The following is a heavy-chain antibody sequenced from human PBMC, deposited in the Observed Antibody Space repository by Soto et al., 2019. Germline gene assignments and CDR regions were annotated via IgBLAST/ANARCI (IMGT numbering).Heavy chain of an antibody. CDR2: FDPEDGET. D-gene: IGHD6-13*01. CDR1: GYTLTELS. J-gene: IGHJ4*02. V-gene: IGHV1-24*01. Sequence: ASVKVSRKVSGYTLTELSMHWVRQAPGKGLEWMGGFDPEDGETIYAQKFQGRVTMTEDTSTDTAYMELSSLRSEDTAVYYCATEMPPYSSSWYYFDYWGQGTLVTVSS. CDR3: ATEMPPYSSSWYYFDY.